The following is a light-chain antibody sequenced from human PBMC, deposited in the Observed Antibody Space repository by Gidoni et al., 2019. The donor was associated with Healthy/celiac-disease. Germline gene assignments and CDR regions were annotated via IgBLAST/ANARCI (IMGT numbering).Light chain of an antibody. V-gene: IGKV1-13*02. CDR2: DAS. J-gene: IGKJ5*01. Sequence: AIQLTPSPSSLSASVGDRVTITSRASQGISSALAWYQQKPGKSPKLLIYDASSLESGVPSKFSGSGSGTDFTLTISSLQPEDFATYYCQQFNSYPITFGQETRLEIK. CDR1: QGISSA. CDR3: QQFNSYPIT.